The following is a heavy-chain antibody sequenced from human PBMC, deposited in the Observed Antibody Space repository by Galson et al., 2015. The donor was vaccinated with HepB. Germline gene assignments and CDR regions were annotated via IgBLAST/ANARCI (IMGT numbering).Heavy chain of an antibody. D-gene: IGHD3-3*01. CDR2: ISAYNGNS. V-gene: IGHV1-18*01. CDR1: GYIFTSYG. Sequence: SVKVSCKASGYIFTSYGISRVRQAPGQGLEWMGWISAYNGNSNYAQKFQGRVTMTTDTSTSTAYMELRSLRSDDTAVYYCARGRLLRDFWSGSYFDAFDFWGQGTMVTVSS. J-gene: IGHJ3*01. CDR3: ARGRLLRDFWSGSYFDAFDF.